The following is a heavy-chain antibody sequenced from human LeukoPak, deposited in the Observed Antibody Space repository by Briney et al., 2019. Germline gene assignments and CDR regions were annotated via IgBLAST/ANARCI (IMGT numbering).Heavy chain of an antibody. CDR3: ASGSLASYFDH. V-gene: IGHV1-2*02. Sequence: AASVKVSCKASGYTFSGYYMHWVRQAPGQGLEWMGWINPNSGGTKYVQKFQGRVTMTRDTSIGTAYMELSRLRSDDTAVYYCASGSLASYFDHWGQGTLVTVSS. J-gene: IGHJ4*02. CDR2: INPNSGGT. CDR1: GYTFSGYY. D-gene: IGHD3-16*01.